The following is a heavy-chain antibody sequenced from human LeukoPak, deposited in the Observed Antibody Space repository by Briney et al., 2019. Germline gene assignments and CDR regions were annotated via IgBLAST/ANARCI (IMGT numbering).Heavy chain of an antibody. CDR2: IYHSGNT. D-gene: IGHD6-19*01. Sequence: SETLSLTCNVSGASMSSNYWSWIRQPPGKGLEWIGYIYHSGNTNYSPSLESRVTMSVDESKNQFSLRVHFVSAADTAVYYCASTRRAAVAGRFASWGQGTLVTVSS. J-gene: IGHJ4*02. CDR1: GASMSSNY. CDR3: ASTRRAAVAGRFAS. V-gene: IGHV4-4*09.